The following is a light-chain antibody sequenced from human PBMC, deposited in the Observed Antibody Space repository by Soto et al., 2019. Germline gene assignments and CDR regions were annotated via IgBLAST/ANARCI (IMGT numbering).Light chain of an antibody. V-gene: IGKV4-1*01. J-gene: IGKJ1*01. CDR2: WAS. CDR1: QSVLYSSNNKNY. CDR3: QQYNSWLWT. Sequence: DLLLTHSPYSLAVSLGERATINCKSSQSVLYSSNNKNYMAWYQQKPGQPPKLLIYWASTRESGVPDRFSGGGSGTEFTLIISSLQSEDSAVYYCQQYNSWLWTFGQGTKV.